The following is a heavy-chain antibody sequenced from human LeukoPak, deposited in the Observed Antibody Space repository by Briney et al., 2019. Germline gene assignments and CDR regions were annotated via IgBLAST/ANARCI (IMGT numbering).Heavy chain of an antibody. D-gene: IGHD5-12*01. CDR1: GGSISSSY. CDR3: ARDYSGYEFDY. J-gene: IGHJ4*02. Sequence: SETLSLTRTGSGGSISSSYWSWMRQPPGKGLEWIGYIYYSGSTNYSPSLTSRVTLSADTSKNQFSLKLNSVTAADSAIYYCARDYSGYEFDYWGQGTLVTVSS. CDR2: IYYSGST. V-gene: IGHV4-59*01.